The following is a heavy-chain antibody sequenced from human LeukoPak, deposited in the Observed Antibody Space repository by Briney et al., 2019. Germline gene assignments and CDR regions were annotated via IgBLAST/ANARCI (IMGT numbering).Heavy chain of an antibody. CDR1: GYTFTGYY. D-gene: IGHD3-3*01. CDR3: ARGRYDFWSGLKYFDY. J-gene: IGHJ4*02. V-gene: IGHV1-2*02. CDR2: INPNSGGT. Sequence: ASLKVSCKASGYTFTGYYMHWVRQAPGQGLEWMGWINPNSGGTNYAQKSQGRVTMTRDTSISTAYMELSRLRSDDTAVYYCARGRYDFWSGLKYFDYWGQGTLVTVSS.